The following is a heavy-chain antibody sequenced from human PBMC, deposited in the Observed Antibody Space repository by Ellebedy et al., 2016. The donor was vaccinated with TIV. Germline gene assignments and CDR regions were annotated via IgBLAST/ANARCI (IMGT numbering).Heavy chain of an antibody. V-gene: IGHV1-46*01. D-gene: IGHD3-22*01. J-gene: IGHJ3*02. CDR3: AREGEDSSGDSAFDS. Sequence: AASVMVSCKASAYTFTTSYMHWVRQAPGQGLAWMGVINPSDGTRNYAQQFQGRVTMTRDTSTSKVYMELSSLRSEDTAVYFCAREGEDSSGDSAFDSWGQGTTVTVSS. CDR1: AYTFTTSY. CDR2: INPSDGTR.